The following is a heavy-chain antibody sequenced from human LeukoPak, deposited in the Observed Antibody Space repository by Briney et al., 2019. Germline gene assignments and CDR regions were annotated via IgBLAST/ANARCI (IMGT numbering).Heavy chain of an antibody. CDR3: ARVATVYYDFWSGYTTN. D-gene: IGHD3-3*01. CDR1: GFTFSSHA. J-gene: IGHJ4*02. Sequence: GGSLRLSCAASGFTFSSHAMSWVRQAPGKGLGWVANIKQDGSEKYYVDSVKGRFTISRDNAKNSLYLQMNSLRAEDTAVYYCARVATVYYDFWSGYTTNWGQGTLVTVSS. V-gene: IGHV3-7*01. CDR2: IKQDGSEK.